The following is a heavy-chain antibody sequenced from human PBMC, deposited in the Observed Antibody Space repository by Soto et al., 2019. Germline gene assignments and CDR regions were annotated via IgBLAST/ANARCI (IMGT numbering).Heavy chain of an antibody. Sequence: ASVKVSCKTSGYTFTTYNINWVRQATGQGLEWMGWMNPNIGNTGYAQKFQDRITLTRDTSITTAYMELSSLTSDDTAVYFCVRYGVAAIYWGQGTQVTVSS. CDR1: GYTFTTYN. J-gene: IGHJ4*02. V-gene: IGHV1-8*02. CDR3: VRYGVAAIY. D-gene: IGHD2-8*01. CDR2: MNPNIGNT.